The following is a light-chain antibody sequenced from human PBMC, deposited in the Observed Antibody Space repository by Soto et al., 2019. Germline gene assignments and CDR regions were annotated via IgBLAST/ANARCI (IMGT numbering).Light chain of an antibody. CDR3: QQYDNWPWT. J-gene: IGKJ1*01. V-gene: IGKV3-15*01. CDR1: QSVSSSY. Sequence: EIVLTQSAATLSVSPGERATLSCRASQSVSSSYLAWYQQKPGQAPRLLIYGASTRAAGFPARFSGSGYGTDFNLTISSLQPEDFAVYYCQQYDNWPWTFGQGTKVDIK. CDR2: GAS.